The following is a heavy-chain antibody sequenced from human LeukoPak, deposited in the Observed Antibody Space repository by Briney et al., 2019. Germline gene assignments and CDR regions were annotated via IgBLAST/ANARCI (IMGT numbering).Heavy chain of an antibody. J-gene: IGHJ5*02. CDR3: ARSIQFGIWFDP. D-gene: IGHD3-16*01. V-gene: IGHV3-48*02. CDR2: MTGSSSTI. Sequence: GGSLRLSCAASGFMFSTYWMSWVRQAPGKGLEWVAYMTGSSSTIYYADSVKGRFTISRDNAKNSLYLQMNSLRDDDTAVYYCARSIQFGIWFDPWGQGTLVTVSS. CDR1: GFMFSTYW.